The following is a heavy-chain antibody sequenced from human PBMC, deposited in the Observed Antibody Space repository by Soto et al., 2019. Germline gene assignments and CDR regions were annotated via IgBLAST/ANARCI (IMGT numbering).Heavy chain of an antibody. V-gene: IGHV4-4*02. CDR1: GGSISSSNW. J-gene: IGHJ6*02. Sequence: SETLSLTCAVSGGSISSSNWWSWVRQPPGKGLEWIGEIYHSGSTNYNPSLKSRVTISVDKSKNQFSLKLSSVTAADTAVYYCARDSGYDNENYYYYYGMDVWGQGTTVTVSS. CDR3: ARDSGYDNENYYYYYGMDV. D-gene: IGHD5-12*01. CDR2: IYHSGST.